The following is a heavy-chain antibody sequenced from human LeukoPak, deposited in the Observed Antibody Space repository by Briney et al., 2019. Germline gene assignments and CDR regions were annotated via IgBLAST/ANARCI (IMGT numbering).Heavy chain of an antibody. V-gene: IGHV3-74*03. CDR3: ATTTRLGATLFAY. D-gene: IGHD1-26*01. CDR1: GFTFSNYW. Sequence: PGGSLRLSCATSGFTFSNYWMYWVRQAPGKGLEWVSRINTDGSFTKDADSVKGRFTISRDNAKSTLYLQINTLRAEDTAVYYCATTTRLGATLFAYWGQGTLVTVSS. J-gene: IGHJ4*02. CDR2: INTDGSFT.